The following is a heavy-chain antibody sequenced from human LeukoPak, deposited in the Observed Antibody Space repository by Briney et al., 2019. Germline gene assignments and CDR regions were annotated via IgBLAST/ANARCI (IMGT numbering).Heavy chain of an antibody. CDR3: ANIVVVPAAIYSLGGYMDV. CDR1: GGSISTSGYY. Sequence: SETLSLTCTVSGGSISTSGYYWGWIRQPPGKGMEWIASIFYSGSTHYNPSLKSRVTISGDTSKNQFSLKLSSVTAADTAVYYCANIVVVPAAIYSLGGYMDVWGKGTTVTVSS. V-gene: IGHV4-39*01. D-gene: IGHD2-2*02. CDR2: IFYSGST. J-gene: IGHJ6*03.